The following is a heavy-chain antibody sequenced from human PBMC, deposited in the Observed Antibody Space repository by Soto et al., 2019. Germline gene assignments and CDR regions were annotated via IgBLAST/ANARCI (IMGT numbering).Heavy chain of an antibody. CDR3: ARGRDVYSSSWYYAFDI. CDR1: GYTFTSYA. Sequence: ASVKVSCKASGYTFTSYAMHWVRQAPGQRLEWMGWINAGNGNTKYSQKFQGRVTITRDTSASTAYTELSSLRSEDTAVYYCARGRDVYSSSWYYAFDIWGQGTMVTVSS. D-gene: IGHD6-13*01. CDR2: INAGNGNT. V-gene: IGHV1-3*01. J-gene: IGHJ3*02.